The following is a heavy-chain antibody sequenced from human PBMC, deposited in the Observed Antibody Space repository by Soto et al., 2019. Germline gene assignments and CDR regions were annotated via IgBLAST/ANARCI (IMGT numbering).Heavy chain of an antibody. CDR3: TKYRRTDAEGYSFDY. CDR2: VHYSGST. J-gene: IGHJ4*02. D-gene: IGHD3-22*01. V-gene: IGHV4-59*01. Sequence: SETLSLTCTVSGGSMSGSYWSWIRQTPGNILEWVGYVHYSGSTNYNPSPKSRVTMSVNSAKNQFSLQLSSVTAADTAVYFCTKYRRTDAEGYSFDYWGQGALVTVSS. CDR1: GGSMSGSY.